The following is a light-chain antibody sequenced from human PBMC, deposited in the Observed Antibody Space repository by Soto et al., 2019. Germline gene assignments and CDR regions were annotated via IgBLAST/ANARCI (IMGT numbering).Light chain of an antibody. CDR1: QSVSNY. J-gene: IGKJ5*01. CDR3: KPYKEGKPFT. Sequence: ETVLTQSPATLSLSPGERATLSCRASQSVSNYLAWYQQKPGQAPRLLIYDTTNRATGIPARFSGSGSGTDFTLTISGLEPEEFAVYYCKPYKEGKPFTVGQVTRREIK. CDR2: DTT. V-gene: IGKV3-11*01.